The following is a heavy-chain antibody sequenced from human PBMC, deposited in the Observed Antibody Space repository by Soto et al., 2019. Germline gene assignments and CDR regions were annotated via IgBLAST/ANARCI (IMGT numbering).Heavy chain of an antibody. J-gene: IGHJ6*03. CDR1: GGSISSYY. CDR2: IYYSGST. CDR3: ARLVRDYYYMDV. V-gene: IGHV4-59*08. Sequence: SATLSLTCTVSGGSISSYYWSWIRQPPGKGLEWIGYIYYSGSTNYNPSLKSRVTISVDTSKNQFSLKLSSVTAADTAVYYCARLVRDYYYMDVWGKGTTVTVSS. D-gene: IGHD6-13*01.